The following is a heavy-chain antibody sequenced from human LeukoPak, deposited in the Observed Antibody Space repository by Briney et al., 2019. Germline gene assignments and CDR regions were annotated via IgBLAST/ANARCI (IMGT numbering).Heavy chain of an antibody. CDR2: ISYDGSNK. V-gene: IGHV3-30-3*01. CDR3: AGEEDPY. J-gene: IGHJ4*02. CDR1: GFTFSSYA. Sequence: GGSLRLSCAASGFTFSSYAMHWVRQAPGKGLEWVAVISYDGSNKYYADSVKGRFTISRDNSKNTLYLQMNSLRAEDTAVYYCAGEEDPYWGQGTLVTVSS.